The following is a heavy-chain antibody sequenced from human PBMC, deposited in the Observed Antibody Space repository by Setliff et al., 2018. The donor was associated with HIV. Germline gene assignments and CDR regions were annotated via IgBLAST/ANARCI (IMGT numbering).Heavy chain of an antibody. CDR2: IYYSGST. CDR1: GDSINTHY. J-gene: IGHJ3*02. Sequence: PSETLSLTCTVSGDSINTHYWSWIRQPPGKGLEWIGYIYYSGSTNYNPSLKSRVTISVDTSKNQFSLKLSSVTAADTAVYYCARLRVEGVMGAFDIWGQGTMVTVSS. CDR3: ARLRVEGVMGAFDI. D-gene: IGHD2-15*01. V-gene: IGHV4-59*11.